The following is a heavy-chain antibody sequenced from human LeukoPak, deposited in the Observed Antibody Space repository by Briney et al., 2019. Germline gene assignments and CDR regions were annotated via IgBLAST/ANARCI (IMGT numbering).Heavy chain of an antibody. D-gene: IGHD6-13*01. CDR3: AKVGFSSSWYHYYYYGMDV. CDR2: ISYDGSNK. CDR1: GFTFSSYG. Sequence: PGGPLRLSCAASGFTFSSYGMHWVRQAPGKGLEWVAVISYDGSNKYYADSVKGRFTISRDNSKNTLYLQMNSLRAEDTAVYYCAKVGFSSSWYHYYYYGMDVWGQGTTVTVSS. J-gene: IGHJ6*02. V-gene: IGHV3-30*18.